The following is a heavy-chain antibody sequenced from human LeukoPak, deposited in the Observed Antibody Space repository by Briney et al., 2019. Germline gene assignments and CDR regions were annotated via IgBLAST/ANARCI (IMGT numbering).Heavy chain of an antibody. CDR2: ISAYNGNT. CDR3: ARAGYSSSWGHYYYYYMDV. CDR1: GYTFTSYG. V-gene: IGHV1-18*01. J-gene: IGHJ6*03. D-gene: IGHD6-13*01. Sequence: GASVKVSCKASGYTFTSYGISWVRQAPGQGLEWMGWISAYNGNTNYAQKLQGRVTMTTDTSTSTAYMELRSLRSDDTAVYYCARAGYSSSWGHYYYYYMDVWGKGTTVTISS.